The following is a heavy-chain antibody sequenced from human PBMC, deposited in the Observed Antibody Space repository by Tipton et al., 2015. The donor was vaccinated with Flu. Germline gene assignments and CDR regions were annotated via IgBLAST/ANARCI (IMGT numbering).Heavy chain of an antibody. CDR2: IYTSGST. CDR3: ARASFYGSGTLHGMDV. D-gene: IGHD3-10*01. CDR1: GGSISSYY. Sequence: TLSLTCTVSGGSISSYYWSWIRQPAGKGLEWIGRIYTSGSTNYNPSLKSRVTRSVDTSKNQFSLKLSSVTAADTAVYYCARASFYGSGTLHGMDVWGQGTTVTVSS. J-gene: IGHJ6*02. V-gene: IGHV4-4*07.